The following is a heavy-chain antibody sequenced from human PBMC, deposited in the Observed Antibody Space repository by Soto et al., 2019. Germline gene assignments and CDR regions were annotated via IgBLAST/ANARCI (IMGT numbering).Heavy chain of an antibody. CDR2: ISGSGGST. CDR1: GFTFSSYA. J-gene: IGHJ4*02. Sequence: EVQLLESGGGLVQPGGSLRLSCAASGFTFSSYAMSWVRQAPGKGLEWVSAISGSGGSTYYADSVKGRFTISRDNSKNTLYLQMNSLRAEDTAVYYCAKNGRFLEWLLIGRIDYWGQGTLVTVSS. V-gene: IGHV3-23*01. CDR3: AKNGRFLEWLLIGRIDY. D-gene: IGHD3-3*01.